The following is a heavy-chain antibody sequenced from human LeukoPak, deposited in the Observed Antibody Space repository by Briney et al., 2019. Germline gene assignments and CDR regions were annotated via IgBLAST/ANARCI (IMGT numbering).Heavy chain of an antibody. J-gene: IGHJ6*02. Sequence: GSLRLSCAASGFTFSSYWMHWVRQAPGKGLVWVSRINSDGSSTSYADSVKGRFTISRDNAKNTLYLQMNSLRAEDTAVYYCARVPDYYAPDYYYGMDVWGQGTTVTVSS. V-gene: IGHV3-74*01. CDR2: INSDGSST. CDR3: ARVPDYYAPDYYYGMDV. CDR1: GFTFSSYW. D-gene: IGHD3-22*01.